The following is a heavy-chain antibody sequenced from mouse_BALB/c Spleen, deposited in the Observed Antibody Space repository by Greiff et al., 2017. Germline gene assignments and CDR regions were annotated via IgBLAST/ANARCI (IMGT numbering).Heavy chain of an antibody. J-gene: IGHJ2*01. D-gene: IGHD1-1*01. Sequence: EVKLVESGGGLVQPGGSLKLSCAASGFTFSSYTMSWVRQTPEKRLEWVAYISNGGGSTYYPDTVKGRFTISRDNAKNTLYLQMSSLKSEDTAMYYCARHGITFYFDYWGQGTTLTVSS. CDR2: ISNGGGST. CDR3: ARHGITFYFDY. CDR1: GFTFSSYT. V-gene: IGHV5-12-2*01.